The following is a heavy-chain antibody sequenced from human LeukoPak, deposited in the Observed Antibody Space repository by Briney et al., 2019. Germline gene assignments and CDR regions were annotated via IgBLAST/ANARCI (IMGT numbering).Heavy chain of an antibody. CDR3: ANEVRPNDY. D-gene: IGHD1-1*01. V-gene: IGHV3-23*01. CDR2: IDISGGST. CDR1: GFTFSSHA. Sequence: PGGSLRLSCVASGFTFSSHAMCWVRQAPGKGQEWVASIDISGGSTYYEDSVQGRFTISRDNSKNTLYLEMNSLRVEDTALYYCANEVRPNDYWGQGTLVTVSS. J-gene: IGHJ4*02.